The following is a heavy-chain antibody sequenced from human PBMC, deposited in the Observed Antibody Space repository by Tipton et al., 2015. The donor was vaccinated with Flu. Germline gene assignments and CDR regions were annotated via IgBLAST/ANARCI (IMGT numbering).Heavy chain of an antibody. D-gene: IGHD3-22*01. CDR1: GGSFSGYY. V-gene: IGHV4-34*01. CDR2: INHSGST. J-gene: IGHJ5*02. CDR3: ARGYKPSYYYDSSGSRKYNWFDP. Sequence: TLSLTCAVYGGSFSGYYWSWIRQPPGKGLEWIGEINHSGSTNYNPSLKSRVTISVGTSKNQFSLKLSSVTAADTAVYYCARGYKPSYYYDSSGSRKYNWFDPWGQGTLVTVSS.